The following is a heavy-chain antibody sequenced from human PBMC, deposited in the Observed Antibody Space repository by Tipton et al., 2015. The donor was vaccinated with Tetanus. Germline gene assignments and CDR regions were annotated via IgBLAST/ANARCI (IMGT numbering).Heavy chain of an antibody. J-gene: IGHJ6*02. V-gene: IGHV1-2*02. CDR1: GYTFTDFH. CDR2: INTYNGDT. D-gene: IGHD1-7*01. Sequence: QLVQSGAEVRKPGASVKVSCKDSGYTFTDFHIHWVRQAPGQGLEWMGWINTYNGDTKFTETFQARVTLTMDTPINVTYMELSRLRSDDAAVYYCARGAVITGTTFSSYYGLDVWGQGSTVSVSS. CDR3: ARGAVITGTTFSSYYGLDV.